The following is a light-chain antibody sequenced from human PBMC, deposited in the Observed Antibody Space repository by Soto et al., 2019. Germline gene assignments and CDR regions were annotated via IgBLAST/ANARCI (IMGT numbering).Light chain of an antibody. CDR1: SSDVGSYDH. J-gene: IGLJ1*01. Sequence: QSVLTQPASVSGSPGQSITISCSGTSSDVGSYDHVAWYQQFPGKTPKLMIYEVSNRPSGVSSRFSGSKSGNTASLTISGLQAEDEADYYCCSYAGSNTHVFGTGTKVTVL. CDR3: CSYAGSNTHV. V-gene: IGLV2-23*02. CDR2: EVS.